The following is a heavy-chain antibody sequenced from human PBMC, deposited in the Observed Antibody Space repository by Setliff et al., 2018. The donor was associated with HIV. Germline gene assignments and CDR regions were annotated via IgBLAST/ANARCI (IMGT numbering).Heavy chain of an antibody. D-gene: IGHD3-10*01. Sequence: SETLSLTCTVSGGSISSYYWSWIRQPPGKGLEWLGHIYSSGSTNYNPSLKSRVTILVDTSKNQFSLKLYSVTAADTAVYYCARAYFGSGIYYWGQGTLVTVS. J-gene: IGHJ4*02. CDR2: IYSSGST. CDR1: GGSISSYY. CDR3: ARAYFGSGIYY. V-gene: IGHV4-4*09.